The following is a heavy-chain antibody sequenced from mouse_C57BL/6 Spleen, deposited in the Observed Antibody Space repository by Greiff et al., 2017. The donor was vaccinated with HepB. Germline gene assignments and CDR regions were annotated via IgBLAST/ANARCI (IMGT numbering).Heavy chain of an antibody. V-gene: IGHV5-16*01. J-gene: IGHJ4*01. CDR2: INYDGSST. D-gene: IGHD2-2*01. CDR3: ARDSMVINAMDY. CDR1: GFTFSDYY. Sequence: EVHLVESEGGLVQPGSSMKLSCTASGFTFSDYYMAWVRQVPEKGLEWVANINYDGSSTYYLDSLKSRFIISRDNAKNILYLQMSSLKSEDTATYYCARDSMVINAMDYWGQGTSVTVSS.